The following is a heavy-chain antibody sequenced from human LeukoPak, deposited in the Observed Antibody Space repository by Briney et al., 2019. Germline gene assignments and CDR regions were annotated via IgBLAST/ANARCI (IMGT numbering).Heavy chain of an antibody. D-gene: IGHD3-22*01. V-gene: IGHV3-33*01. CDR3: ARESSSGFSRFDL. J-gene: IGHJ4*02. Sequence: PGGSLRLSCAASGFTFSNSGMHWVRQAPGKGLEWVAVIWYDGSNKYYADFVKGRFTISRDNSKNTVYLQMNSLRAEDTAVYYCARESSSGFSRFDLWGQGTLVTVSS. CDR2: IWYDGSNK. CDR1: GFTFSNSG.